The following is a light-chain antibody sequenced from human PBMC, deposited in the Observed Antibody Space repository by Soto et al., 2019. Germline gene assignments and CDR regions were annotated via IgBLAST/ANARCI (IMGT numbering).Light chain of an antibody. CDR2: GAS. CDR1: QSISDT. CDR3: QHYNSYSEA. J-gene: IGKJ1*01. V-gene: IGKV3D-15*01. Sequence: EIVMTQSPVTLSVSPGGRATLSCRASQSISDTLAWYQQKPGQAPRLLIHGASTRATGIPARFSGSGSGTEFTLTISSLQPDDFATYYCQHYNSYSEAFGQGTKVDIK.